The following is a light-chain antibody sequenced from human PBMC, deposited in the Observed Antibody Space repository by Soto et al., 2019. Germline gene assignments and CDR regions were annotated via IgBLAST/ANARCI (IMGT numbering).Light chain of an antibody. J-gene: IGKJ1*01. CDR1: QSISSW. CDR2: DAS. V-gene: IGKV1-5*01. Sequence: DIQMTQSPSSLCASVGDRVTITCRASQSISSWLAWYQQKPGKAPKLLIYDASSLESGVPSRFSGSGSGTEFTLTISSLQPDDFATYYCQHYNSYSEAFGQGSMVDIK. CDR3: QHYNSYSEA.